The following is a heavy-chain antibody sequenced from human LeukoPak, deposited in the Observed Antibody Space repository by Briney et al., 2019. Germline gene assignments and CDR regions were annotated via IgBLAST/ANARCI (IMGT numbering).Heavy chain of an antibody. Sequence: GGSLRLSCAASGFTFSCYAMSWVRPAPGKGLEWVSSIGGCGGTTYYAGSVRSRASISRDNSKRTLILQMNSLSAEDTGLYYCAKAEPVGSNREFDYWGLGTLVTVSS. CDR2: IGGCGGTT. J-gene: IGHJ4*02. D-gene: IGHD2-15*01. CDR3: AKAEPVGSNREFDY. CDR1: GFTFSCYA. V-gene: IGHV3-23*01.